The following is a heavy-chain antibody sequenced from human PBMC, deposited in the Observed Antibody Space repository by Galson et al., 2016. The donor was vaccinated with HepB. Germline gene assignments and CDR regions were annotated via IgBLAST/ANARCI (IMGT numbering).Heavy chain of an antibody. CDR1: GYTFIDYY. J-gene: IGHJ5*02. Sequence: SVKVSCKAAGYTFIDYYIHWVRQAPGQGLEWMGWINPSSGGTEYAQKFQGRVTMTRDTSIITAYMEVSRLTSDDTALYYCATNILVRGVTNWFDPWGQGTLVTVSS. D-gene: IGHD3-10*01. V-gene: IGHV1-2*02. CDR2: INPSSGGT. CDR3: ATNILVRGVTNWFDP.